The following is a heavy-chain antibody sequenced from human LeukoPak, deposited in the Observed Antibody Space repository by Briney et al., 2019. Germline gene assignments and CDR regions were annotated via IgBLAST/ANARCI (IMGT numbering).Heavy chain of an antibody. CDR2: IYYSGIT. CDR3: ARAYDSSGPFDY. Sequence: SETLSLTCTVSGGSIRGYYWSWIRQPPGKGLEYIGYIYYSGITNYNPSLKSRVTISVDTSNNHLSLKLSSVTAADTAAYYCARAYDSSGPFDYWGQGTLVTVSS. V-gene: IGHV4-59*01. J-gene: IGHJ4*02. CDR1: GGSIRGYY. D-gene: IGHD3-22*01.